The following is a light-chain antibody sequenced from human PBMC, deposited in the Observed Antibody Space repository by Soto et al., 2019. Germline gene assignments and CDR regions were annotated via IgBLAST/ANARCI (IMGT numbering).Light chain of an antibody. CDR2: SAS. J-gene: IGKJ2*01. Sequence: EVVMTQSPATLSVFPGERVTLSCRASQSVSTSLAWYQQKPGQAPRILIYSASTRATGIPARFSGSGSGTEITLTISSLASEDIAVYYCQQYIHGYTFGQGTELEIK. CDR1: QSVSTS. CDR3: QQYIHGYT. V-gene: IGKV3-15*01.